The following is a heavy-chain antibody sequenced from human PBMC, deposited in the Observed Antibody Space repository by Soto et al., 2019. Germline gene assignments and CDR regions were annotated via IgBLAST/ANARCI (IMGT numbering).Heavy chain of an antibody. J-gene: IGHJ6*02. CDR3: ARDREQLAPRGYYYYGMDV. Sequence: SVKVSCKASGGTFSSYAISWVRQAPGQGLEWMGGIIPIFGTANYAQKFQGRVTITADESTSTAYMGLSSLRSEDTAVYYCARDREQLAPRGYYYYGMDVWGQGTTVTVSS. V-gene: IGHV1-69*13. CDR1: GGTFSSYA. D-gene: IGHD6-6*01. CDR2: IIPIFGTA.